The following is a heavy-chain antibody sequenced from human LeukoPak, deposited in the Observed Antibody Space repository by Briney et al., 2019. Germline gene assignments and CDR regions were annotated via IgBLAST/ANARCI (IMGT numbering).Heavy chain of an antibody. CDR1: GGSISSYY. Sequence: SETLSLTCTVSGGSISSYYWSWIRQPAGKGLEWIGRIYTSGSTNYNPSLKSRVTMSVDTSKNQFSLKLSSVTAADTAVYYCTSGSGYYDSSGSDYWGQGTLVTVSS. D-gene: IGHD3-22*01. J-gene: IGHJ4*02. CDR2: IYTSGST. V-gene: IGHV4-4*07. CDR3: TSGSGYYDSSGSDY.